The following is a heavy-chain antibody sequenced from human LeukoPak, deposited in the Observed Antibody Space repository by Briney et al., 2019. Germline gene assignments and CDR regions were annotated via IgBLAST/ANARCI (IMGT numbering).Heavy chain of an antibody. Sequence: PGGSLRLSCAASGFTFSSYNMNWVRQAPGKGLEWVSYISSSGSTIYYADSVKGRFTISRDNAKNSLYLQLNSLRPEDTAVYYCASMTTVTNSFYDWGQGTLVTVSS. CDR1: GFTFSSYN. CDR3: ASMTTVTNSFYD. D-gene: IGHD4-17*01. CDR2: ISSSGSTI. J-gene: IGHJ4*02. V-gene: IGHV3-48*01.